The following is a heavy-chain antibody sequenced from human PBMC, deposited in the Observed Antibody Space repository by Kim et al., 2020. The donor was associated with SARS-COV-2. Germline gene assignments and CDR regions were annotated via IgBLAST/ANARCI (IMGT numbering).Heavy chain of an antibody. D-gene: IGHD3-9*01. Sequence: DSVKGRFTISRANSKHTLYLQMNSMRAEDTAVYFCAKVVLRYFDSGAFDIWGQGTMVTVSS. V-gene: IGHV3-23*01. J-gene: IGHJ3*02. CDR3: AKVVLRYFDSGAFDI.